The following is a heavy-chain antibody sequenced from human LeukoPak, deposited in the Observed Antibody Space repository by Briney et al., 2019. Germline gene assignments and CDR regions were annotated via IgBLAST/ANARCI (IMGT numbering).Heavy chain of an antibody. CDR2: ISHSGST. D-gene: IGHD3-9*01. V-gene: IGHV4-34*01. J-gene: IGHJ4*02. CDR1: GGSFSGYY. CDR3: ARVYYDILTGSYIAVFDY. Sequence: SETLSLTCAVYGGSFSGYYWSWIRQTPGKGLEWIGEISHSGSTNYNPSLKSRVTISVDTSKNQFSLKLSPMTAADTAVYYCARVYYDILTGSYIAVFDYWGQGTLVTVSS.